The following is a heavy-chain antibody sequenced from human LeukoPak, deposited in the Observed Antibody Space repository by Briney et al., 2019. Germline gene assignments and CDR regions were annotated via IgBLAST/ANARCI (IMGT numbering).Heavy chain of an antibody. CDR2: IRTTAEGAKYA. J-gene: IGHJ4*02. D-gene: IGHD3-9*01. V-gene: IGHV3-48*02. Sequence: GGSLRLSCATSGFSFTDYPMNWVRQAPGKGLEWISNIRTTAEGAKYAYYADSVEGRVTISRDDGKNTLYLHMNSLRDDDTAVYYCATDQRYAFDYWGQGTLVTVSS. CDR1: GFSFTDYP. CDR3: ATDQRYAFDY.